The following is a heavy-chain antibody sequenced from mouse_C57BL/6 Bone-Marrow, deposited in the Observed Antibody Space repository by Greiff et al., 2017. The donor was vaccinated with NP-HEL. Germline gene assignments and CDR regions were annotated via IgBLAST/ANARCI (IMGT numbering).Heavy chain of an antibody. D-gene: IGHD2-4*01. CDR1: GFTFSSYG. CDR2: ISSGGSYT. V-gene: IGHV5-6*01. J-gene: IGHJ2*01. Sequence: EVKVVESGGDLVKPGGSLKLSCAASGFTFSSYGMSWVRQTPDKRLEWVATISSGGSYTYYPDSVKGRFTISRDNAKNTLYLQMSSLKSEDTAMYYCARYDYGDYWGQGTTLTVSS. CDR3: ARYDYGDY.